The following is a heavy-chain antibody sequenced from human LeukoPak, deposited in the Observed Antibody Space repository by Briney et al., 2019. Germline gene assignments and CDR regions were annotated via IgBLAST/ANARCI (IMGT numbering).Heavy chain of an antibody. CDR2: INGSGGTT. CDR1: GFTFSSFA. Sequence: GGSLRLSCAASGFTFSSFAMTWVRQAPGKGLEWVADINGSGGTTNYADSVKGRFTIFRDNSKNTLYMQMDSMRAEDTAVYYCAKDRGRPQYSSSRSIEFDYWGQGTLVTVSS. J-gene: IGHJ4*02. V-gene: IGHV3-23*01. D-gene: IGHD6-13*01. CDR3: AKDRGRPQYSSSRSIEFDY.